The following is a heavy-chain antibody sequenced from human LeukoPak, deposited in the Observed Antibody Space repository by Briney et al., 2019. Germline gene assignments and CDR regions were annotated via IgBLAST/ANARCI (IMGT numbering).Heavy chain of an antibody. J-gene: IGHJ4*02. Sequence: GGSLRLSCAASGFTSGNAWMSWVRQAPGKGLEWVGRIKSKTDGGTTDYAAPLKGRFTISRDNAKNSMSLQMNSLRAEDTAVYYCARDEDIVVVVAATSGLGFFDYWGQGTLVTVSS. D-gene: IGHD2-15*01. V-gene: IGHV3-15*01. CDR3: ARDEDIVVVVAATSGLGFFDY. CDR1: GFTSGNAW. CDR2: IKSKTDGGTT.